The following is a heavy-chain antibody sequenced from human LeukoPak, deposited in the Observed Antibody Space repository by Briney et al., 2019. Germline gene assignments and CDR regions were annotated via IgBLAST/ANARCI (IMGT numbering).Heavy chain of an antibody. V-gene: IGHV3-7*01. CDR3: ARDGASGDYVGSFDY. CDR1: GFTFSSYW. J-gene: IGHJ4*02. Sequence: PGGSLRLSCAASGFTFSSYWMSWVRQAPGKGLEWAANIKQDGSEKYYVDSVKGRFTISRDNAKNSLYLQMNSLRAEDTAVYYCARDGASGDYVGSFDYWGQGTLVTVSS. CDR2: IKQDGSEK. D-gene: IGHD4-17*01.